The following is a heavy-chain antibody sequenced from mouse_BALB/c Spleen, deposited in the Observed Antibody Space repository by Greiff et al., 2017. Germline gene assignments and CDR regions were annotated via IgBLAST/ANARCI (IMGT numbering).Heavy chain of an antibody. J-gene: IGHJ3*01. V-gene: IGHV5-17*02. D-gene: IGHD2-1*01. CDR1: GFTFSSYT. Sequence: EVMLVESGGGLVQPGGSLKLSCAASGFTFSSYTMSWVRQTPEKRLEWVAYISSGSSTIYYADTVKGRFTISRDNPKNTLFLQMTSLRSEDTAMYYCARIYYGNYGGFAYWGQGTLVTVSA. CDR2: ISSGSSTI. CDR3: ARIYYGNYGGFAY.